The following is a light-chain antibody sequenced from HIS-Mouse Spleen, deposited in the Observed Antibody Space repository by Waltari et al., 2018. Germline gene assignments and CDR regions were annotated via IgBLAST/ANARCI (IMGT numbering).Light chain of an antibody. V-gene: IGLV2-14*01. CDR3: SSYTSSSTLFYV. J-gene: IGLJ1*01. Sequence: QSALTQPASVSGSPGQSITISCTGTSSDVGGYNYVSWYQQHPGKAPKLMSYEVSNRPSGVSNRCSGSKSGNTASLTISGLQAEDEADYYCSSYTSSSTLFYVFGTGTKVTVL. CDR2: EVS. CDR1: SSDVGGYNY.